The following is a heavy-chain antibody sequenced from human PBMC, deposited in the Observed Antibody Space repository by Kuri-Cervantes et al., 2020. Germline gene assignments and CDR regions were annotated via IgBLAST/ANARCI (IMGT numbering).Heavy chain of an antibody. CDR1: GFTFDDYA. Sequence: SLKISCAASGFTFDDYAMHWVRQAPGKGLEWVSGISWNSGSIGYADSVKGRFTISRDNAKNSLYLQMNSLRAEDTAVYYCARDPWYENSAYYYGAFDIWGRGTMVTVSS. V-gene: IGHV3-9*01. J-gene: IGHJ3*02. D-gene: IGHD3-22*01. CDR3: ARDPWYENSAYYYGAFDI. CDR2: ISWNSGSI.